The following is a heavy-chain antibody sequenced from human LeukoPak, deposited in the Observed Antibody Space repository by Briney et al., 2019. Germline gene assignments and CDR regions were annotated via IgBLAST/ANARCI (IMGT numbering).Heavy chain of an antibody. CDR1: GGSISSYY. D-gene: IGHD6-19*01. Sequence: PSETLSLTCTVSGGSISSYYWTWIRQPPGKGLGWIGYIYYSGSTNYNPSLKSRVTISVDTSKSQFSLKLSSVTAADTAVYYCARGQWLNSYWGQGTLVTVSS. J-gene: IGHJ4*02. V-gene: IGHV4-59*01. CDR2: IYYSGST. CDR3: ARGQWLNSY.